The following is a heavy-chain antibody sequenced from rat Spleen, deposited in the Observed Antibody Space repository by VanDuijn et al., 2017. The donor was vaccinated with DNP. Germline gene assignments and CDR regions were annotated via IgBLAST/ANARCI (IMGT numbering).Heavy chain of an antibody. CDR3: TRFHTTGLTWFAY. Sequence: QVQLKESGPGLVQPSQTLSLTCTVSGFSLTRYGVSWVRHPPGKGLEWIAAISSGGSTYYNSALKSRLSISRDTSKSQVFLKINSLQTEDTAIYFCTRFHTTGLTWFAYWGQGTLVTVSS. J-gene: IGHJ3*01. D-gene: IGHD1-9*01. CDR1: GFSLTRYG. V-gene: IGHV2S12*01. CDR2: ISSGGST.